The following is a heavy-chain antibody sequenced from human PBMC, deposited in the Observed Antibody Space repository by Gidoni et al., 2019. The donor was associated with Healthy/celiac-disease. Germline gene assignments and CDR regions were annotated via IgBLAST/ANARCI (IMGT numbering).Heavy chain of an antibody. CDR1: EFPFSSYW. J-gene: IGHJ4*02. Sequence: EVQLVEYGGGLVQPGGSLRLSCAASEFPFSSYWMHWVRHAPGKGLVWVSRINSDGSSTSYADSVKGRFTISRDNAKNTLYLQMNSLRAEDTAVYYCARDLEWELLYYFDYWGRGTLVTVSS. CDR3: ARDLEWELLYYFDY. CDR2: INSDGSST. V-gene: IGHV3-74*01. D-gene: IGHD1-26*01.